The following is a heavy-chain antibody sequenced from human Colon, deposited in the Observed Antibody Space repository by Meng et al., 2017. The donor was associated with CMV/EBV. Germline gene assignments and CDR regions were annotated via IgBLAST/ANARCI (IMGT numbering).Heavy chain of an antibody. CDR2: FSGSGDNT. CDR1: GFTFSNYA. Sequence: EVQLLESGGGLVQPGGSLRLSCTASGFTFSNYAMGWVRQAPGKGLEWVSGFSGSGDNTYYAESVKGRFTISRDNSKNTLYLQMNSLRAEDTAVYYCAKYSGYLDPVDYCGQGTLVTVSS. J-gene: IGHJ4*02. CDR3: AKYSGYLDPVDY. D-gene: IGHD3/OR15-3a*01. V-gene: IGHV3-23*01.